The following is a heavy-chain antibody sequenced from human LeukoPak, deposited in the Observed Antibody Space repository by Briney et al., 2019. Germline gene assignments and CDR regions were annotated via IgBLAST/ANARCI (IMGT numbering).Heavy chain of an antibody. CDR1: GGSISSYY. CDR3: ARVVGGYFDY. CDR2: IYYSGST. V-gene: IGHV4-59*08. D-gene: IGHD2-15*01. Sequence: SETLSLTCTVSGGSISSYYWSWIRQPPGKGLEWIGYIYYSGSTYYNPSLKSRVTISVDTSKNQFSLKLSSVTAADTAVYYCARVVGGYFDYWGQGTLVTVSS. J-gene: IGHJ4*02.